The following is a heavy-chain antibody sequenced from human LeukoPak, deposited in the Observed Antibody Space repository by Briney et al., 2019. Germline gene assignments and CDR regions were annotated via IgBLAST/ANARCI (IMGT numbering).Heavy chain of an antibody. V-gene: IGHV1-69*13. CDR2: FIPIFGTA. CDR1: GGTFSRYA. CDR3: AREVGGITGTTSKTNWFDP. Sequence: SVKVSCKASGGTFSRYALSWVRQAPGQGLEWMGAFIPIFGTANYAQKFQGRVTITADESTSTAYMELSSLRSEDTAVYYCAREVGGITGTTSKTNWFDPWGQGTLVTVSS. D-gene: IGHD1-7*01. J-gene: IGHJ5*02.